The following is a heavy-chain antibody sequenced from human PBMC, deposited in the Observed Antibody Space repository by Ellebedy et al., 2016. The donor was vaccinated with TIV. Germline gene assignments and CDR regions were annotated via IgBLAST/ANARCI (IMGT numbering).Heavy chain of an antibody. CDR2: MNPNSGNT. V-gene: IGHV1-8*01. J-gene: IGHJ6*02. CDR1: GYTFTSYD. D-gene: IGHD6-13*01. CDR3: ARFSRRQQMKQGMDV. Sequence: ASVKVSXKASGYTFTSYDINWVRQTTGQGLEWMGWMNPNSGNTGYAPKFQGRVTMTRNTSITTAYMELSSLRSEDTAVYYCARFSRRQQMKQGMDVWGQGTTVTVS.